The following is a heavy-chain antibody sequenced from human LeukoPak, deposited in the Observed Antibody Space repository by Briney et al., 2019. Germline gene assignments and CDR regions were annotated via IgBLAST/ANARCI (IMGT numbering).Heavy chain of an antibody. CDR2: ISSSSSTI. V-gene: IGHV3-48*01. D-gene: IGHD6-19*01. J-gene: IGHJ6*03. Sequence: GGSLRLSCAASGFTFSSYSMNWVRQAPGKGPEWVSYISSSSSTIYYADSVKGRFTISRDNAKNSLYLQMNSLRAEDTAVYYCAREVAVADPFDYYYYMDVWGKGTTVTVSS. CDR3: AREVAVADPFDYYYYMDV. CDR1: GFTFSSYS.